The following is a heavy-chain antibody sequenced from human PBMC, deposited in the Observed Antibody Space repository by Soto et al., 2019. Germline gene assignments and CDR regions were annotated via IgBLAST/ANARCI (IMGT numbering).Heavy chain of an antibody. CDR2: IYHSGST. CDR1: SGSISSSNW. D-gene: IGHD6-13*01. J-gene: IGHJ4*02. V-gene: IGHV4-4*02. CDR3: ARQGIATAGTSLDY. Sequence: PSETLSLTCAVSSGSISSSNWWSWVRQPPGKGLEWIGEIYHSGSTNYNPSLKSRVTISVDESKNQFSLKLSSVTAADTAVYYCARQGIATAGTSLDYWGQGTLVTVSS.